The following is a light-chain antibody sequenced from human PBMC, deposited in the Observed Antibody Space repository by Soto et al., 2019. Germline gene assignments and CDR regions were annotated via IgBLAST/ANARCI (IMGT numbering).Light chain of an antibody. CDR2: GAF. CDR3: QQYYDWPIT. CDR1: QSVSIN. J-gene: IGKJ5*01. V-gene: IGKV3-15*01. Sequence: EIVMTQSPATLSVSPGDRATLSCRASQSVSINLAWYQQKPGQAPRLLIYGAFTRATGIPARFSGSASGTEFTLTISSLQSEDFAVYYCQQYYDWPITFGQGTRLEIK.